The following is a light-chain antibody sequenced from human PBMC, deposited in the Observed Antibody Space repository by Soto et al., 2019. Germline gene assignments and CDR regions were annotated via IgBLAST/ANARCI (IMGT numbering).Light chain of an antibody. V-gene: IGKV3-20*01. CDR2: GAS. Sequence: VLNQSPRTLSLSPGERATLTRRASQSVSSSYLAWYQQKPGQAPRLLIYGASSRATGIPDRFSGSGSGTDFTLTISRLEPEDFAVYYCQQYGSSPRTFGQGTKVDIK. J-gene: IGKJ1*01. CDR3: QQYGSSPRT. CDR1: QSVSSSY.